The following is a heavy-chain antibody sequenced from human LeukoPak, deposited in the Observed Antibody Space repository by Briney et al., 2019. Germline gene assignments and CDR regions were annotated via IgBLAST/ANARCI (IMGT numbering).Heavy chain of an antibody. CDR1: GFTFSHYV. J-gene: IGHJ4*02. CDR3: AKNRIRLGYCSVTSCYSPIDN. Sequence: GRSLRLSCAASGFTFSHYVMHWVRQAPGKGLEWVALISYDGSKKFFADSVKGRSTISRDNSKNTLYLQMNSLRLEDTAVYYCAKNRIRLGYCSVTSCYSPIDNWGQGTLVTVSS. D-gene: IGHD2-15*01. CDR2: ISYDGSKK. V-gene: IGHV3-30*18.